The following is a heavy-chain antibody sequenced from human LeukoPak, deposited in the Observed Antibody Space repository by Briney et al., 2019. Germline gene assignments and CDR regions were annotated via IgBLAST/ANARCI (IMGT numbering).Heavy chain of an antibody. V-gene: IGHV4-30-4*08. CDR3: ARVLRFLEWLGFFDY. CDR1: GGSISSYY. J-gene: IGHJ4*02. CDR2: IYYSGST. Sequence: SETLSLTCTVSGGSISSYYWSWIRQPPGKGLEWIGYIYYSGSTYYNPSLKSRVTISVDTSKNQFSLKLSSVTAADTAVYYCARVLRFLEWLGFFDYWGQGTLVTVSS. D-gene: IGHD3-3*01.